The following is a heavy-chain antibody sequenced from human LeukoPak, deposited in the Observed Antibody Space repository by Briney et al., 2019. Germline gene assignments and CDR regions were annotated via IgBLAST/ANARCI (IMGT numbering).Heavy chain of an antibody. Sequence: PGGSLRLSCAASGFTFSTYAMAWVRQAPGRGLEWVAYISGTTPTIYYADSVKGRFTISRDNAKNSLYLQMNSLRAEDTAVYYCARDEEQYYDFWSGYYGYFDHWGHGTLVTVSS. J-gene: IGHJ4*01. CDR1: GFTFSTYA. D-gene: IGHD3-3*01. V-gene: IGHV3-48*01. CDR2: ISGTTPTI. CDR3: ARDEEQYYDFWSGYYGYFDH.